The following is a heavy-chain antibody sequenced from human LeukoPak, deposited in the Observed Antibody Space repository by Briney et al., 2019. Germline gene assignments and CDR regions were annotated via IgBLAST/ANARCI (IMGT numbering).Heavy chain of an antibody. CDR1: GFTFSSYS. V-gene: IGHV3-74*01. CDR2: INSDGSST. Sequence: GGSLRLSCAASGFTFSSYSMNWVRQAPGKGLEWVSRINSDGSSTSYADSVKGRFTISRDNAKNTLYLQMNSLRAEDTAVYYCARGTRSPYCGGDCYPCDYWGQGTLVTVSS. D-gene: IGHD2-21*02. J-gene: IGHJ4*02. CDR3: ARGTRSPYCGGDCYPCDY.